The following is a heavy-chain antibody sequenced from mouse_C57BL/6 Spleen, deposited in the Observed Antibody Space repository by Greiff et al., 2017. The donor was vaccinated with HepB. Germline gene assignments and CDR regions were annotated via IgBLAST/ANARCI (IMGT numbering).Heavy chain of an antibody. J-gene: IGHJ3*01. CDR1: GFTFSDYG. Sequence: DVMLVESGGGLVKPGGSLKLSCAASGFTFSDYGMHWVRQAPEKGLEWVAYISSGSSTIYYADTVKGRFTISRDNAKNTLFLQMTSLRSEDTAMYYCARPGGTGFAYWGQGTLVTVSA. D-gene: IGHD1-1*02. V-gene: IGHV5-17*01. CDR3: ARPGGTGFAY. CDR2: ISSGSSTI.